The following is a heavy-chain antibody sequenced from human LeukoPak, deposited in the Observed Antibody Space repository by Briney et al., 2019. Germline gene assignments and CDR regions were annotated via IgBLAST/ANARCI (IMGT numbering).Heavy chain of an antibody. D-gene: IGHD3-16*01. CDR1: GDSISSSY. CDR2: LFHSGST. CDR3: AIHGRGYVATPGIDV. Sequence: SETLSLTCTLSGDSISSSYWSWIRHLPGKGLEWIAYLFHSGSTSYDPTLKSRLIISVDTSKNQFYLKLMSVGAADTALYYCAIHGRGYVATPGIDVWGQGTTVTVSS. J-gene: IGHJ6*02. V-gene: IGHV4-59*08.